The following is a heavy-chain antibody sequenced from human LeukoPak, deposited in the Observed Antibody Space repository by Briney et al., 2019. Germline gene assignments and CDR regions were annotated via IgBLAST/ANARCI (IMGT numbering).Heavy chain of an antibody. Sequence: ASVKVSCKASGYTFTSYYMHWVRQAPGQGLEWMGIINPSGGSTSYAQKFQGRVTMTRDMSTSTVYMELSSLKSEDTAVYYCAWGHYGDFRNWYFDLWGLSTLVTVSS. CDR3: AWGHYGDFRNWYFDL. J-gene: IGHJ2*01. V-gene: IGHV1-46*01. CDR2: INPSGGST. D-gene: IGHD4-17*01. CDR1: GYTFTSYY.